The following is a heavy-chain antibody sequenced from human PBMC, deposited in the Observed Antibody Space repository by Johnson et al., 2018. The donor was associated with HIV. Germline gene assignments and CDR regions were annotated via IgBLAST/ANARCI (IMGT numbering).Heavy chain of an antibody. J-gene: IGHJ3*01. D-gene: IGHD6-19*01. CDR3: AREGPGYSSGWYAFDL. Sequence: VQLVESGGGVVRPGGSLRLSCAASGFTFDDYGMSWVRQAPGQGLEWVSGSNWNGGSTGYADSVKGRLTSSRDNVKNSLYLQMNSLRVKDTALYYCAREGPGYSSGWYAFDLWGHGTMVTVSS. V-gene: IGHV3-20*04. CDR1: GFTFDDYG. CDR2: SNWNGGST.